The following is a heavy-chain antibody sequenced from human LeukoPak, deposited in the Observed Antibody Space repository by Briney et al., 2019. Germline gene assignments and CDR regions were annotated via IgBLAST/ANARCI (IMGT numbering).Heavy chain of an antibody. D-gene: IGHD4-17*01. V-gene: IGHV3-30*04. Sequence: GGSLRLSCAASGFTFSSYAMHWVRQAPGKGLEWVAVISYDGSNKYYADSVKGRFTISRDNSKNTLYLQVNSLRAEDTAVYYCARDLGTTVTDGGYWGQGTLVTVSS. CDR2: ISYDGSNK. J-gene: IGHJ4*02. CDR3: ARDLGTTVTDGGY. CDR1: GFTFSSYA.